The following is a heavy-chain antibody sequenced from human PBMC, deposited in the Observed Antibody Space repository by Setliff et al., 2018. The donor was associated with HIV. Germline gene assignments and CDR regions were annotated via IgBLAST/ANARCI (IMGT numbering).Heavy chain of an antibody. CDR2: INQDGSEK. Sequence: HPGGSLRLSCAVSGFTFSSHWMVWVRQAPGKGLEWVANINQDGSEKNYVDSVKGRFTISRDNAKNSLFLQMNSLRAEDTTVYYCARLRINDFWGQGTPVTVS. J-gene: IGHJ4*02. CDR3: ARLRINDF. CDR1: GFTFSSHW. V-gene: IGHV3-7*01.